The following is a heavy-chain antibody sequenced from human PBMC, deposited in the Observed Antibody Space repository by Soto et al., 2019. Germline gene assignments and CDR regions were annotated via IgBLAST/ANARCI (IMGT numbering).Heavy chain of an antibody. CDR3: VRPSYCRGSSCYSDDY. J-gene: IGHJ4*02. D-gene: IGHD2-15*01. Sequence: GGSLRLSCAASGFTLSDYYIDWVRQAPGKGLEWVGRSRNKANSYTTDYAASVKGRFPVSRDASKNSLYMQMNSLKTEDTAVYYCVRPSYCRGSSCYSDDYWGQGVLVTVSS. V-gene: IGHV3-72*01. CDR1: GFTLSDYY. CDR2: SRNKANSYTT.